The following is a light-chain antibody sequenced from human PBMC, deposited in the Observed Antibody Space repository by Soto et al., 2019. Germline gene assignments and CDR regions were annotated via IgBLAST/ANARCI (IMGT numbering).Light chain of an antibody. CDR3: QQYDNWPLT. J-gene: IGKJ4*01. Sequence: EALMTQSPATLSVSPGERATLSCRASQSVSSNLAWYQQKPGQAPRLLIYDVSTRATGIPARFSGSGSGTEFPLPIGSLQSEDFAVYYCQQYDNWPLTFGGGTKVEIK. V-gene: IGKV3-15*01. CDR2: DVS. CDR1: QSVSSN.